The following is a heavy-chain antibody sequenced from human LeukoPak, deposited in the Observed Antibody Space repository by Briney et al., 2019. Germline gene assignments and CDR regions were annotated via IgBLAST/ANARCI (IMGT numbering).Heavy chain of an antibody. CDR1: GFTFSSYA. Sequence: GGSLRLSCAASGFTFSSYAMHWVRQAPGKGLEWVAVISYDGSNKYYADSVKGRFTISRDNSKNTLYLQMNSLRAEGTAVYYCARDPADIVVVPASVVLTYYYYYYMDVWGKGTTVTVSS. CDR3: ARDPADIVVVPASVVLTYYYYYYMDV. J-gene: IGHJ6*03. CDR2: ISYDGSNK. D-gene: IGHD2-2*01. V-gene: IGHV3-30-3*01.